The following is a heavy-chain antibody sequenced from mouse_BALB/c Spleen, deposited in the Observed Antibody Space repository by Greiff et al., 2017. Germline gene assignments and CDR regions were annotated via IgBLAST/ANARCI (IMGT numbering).Heavy chain of an antibody. CDR3: ARYGNYERGAVDY. J-gene: IGHJ4*01. V-gene: IGHV5-9-4*01. D-gene: IGHD2-1*01. Sequence: EVQLVESGGGLVQPGGSLKLSCAASGFTFSSYAMSWVRQSPEKRLEWVAEISSGGSYTYYPDTVTGRFTISRDNAKNTLYLEMSSLRSEDTAMYYCARYGNYERGAVDYWGQGTSVTVSS. CDR2: ISSGGSYT. CDR1: GFTFSSYA.